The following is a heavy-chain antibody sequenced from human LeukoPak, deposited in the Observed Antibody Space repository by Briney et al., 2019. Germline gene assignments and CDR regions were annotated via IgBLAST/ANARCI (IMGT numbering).Heavy chain of an antibody. V-gene: IGHV4-4*07. Sequence: PSETLSLTCTVSGGSISSYHWSWIRQPAGKGLEWIGRIYSTGTTNYNPSLKSRVTMSVDTSKNQFSLKLSSVTAADTAVYYCAKVRYGTFNWFDPWGQGTLVTVSS. D-gene: IGHD2/OR15-2a*01. CDR1: GGSISSYH. J-gene: IGHJ5*02. CDR3: AKVRYGTFNWFDP. CDR2: IYSTGTT.